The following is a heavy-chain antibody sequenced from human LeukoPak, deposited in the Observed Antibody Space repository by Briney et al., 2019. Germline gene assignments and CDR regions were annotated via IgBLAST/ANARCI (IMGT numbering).Heavy chain of an antibody. Sequence: PSETLSLTCSVSGASISSNEHFWSWIRQSPGKGLEWIGEINYSGTTNYNPSLKSRVTVSADPAKNQLSLKLRSVTAADTAVYYCARVGGVAVADYFFDLWGQGTLVTVSS. J-gene: IGHJ4*02. CDR2: INYSGTT. CDR1: GASISSNEHF. V-gene: IGHV4-39*07. CDR3: ARVGGVAVADYFFDL. D-gene: IGHD6-19*01.